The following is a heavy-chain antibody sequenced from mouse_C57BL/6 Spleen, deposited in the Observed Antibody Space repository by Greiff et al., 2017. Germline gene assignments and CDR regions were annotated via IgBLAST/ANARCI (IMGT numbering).Heavy chain of an antibody. V-gene: IGHV5-9-1*02. Sequence: EVKLVESGEGLVKPGGSLKLSCAASGFTFSSYAMSWVRQTPEKRLEWVAYISSGGDYIYYADTVKGRFTISRDNASNTLYLQMSSLKCEDTAMYYCTRANGYFDVWGTGTTVTVSS. CDR2: ISSGGDYI. J-gene: IGHJ1*03. CDR1: GFTFSSYA. CDR3: TRANGYFDV.